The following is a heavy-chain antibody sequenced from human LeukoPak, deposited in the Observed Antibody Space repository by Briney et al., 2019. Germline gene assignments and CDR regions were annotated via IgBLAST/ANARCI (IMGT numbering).Heavy chain of an antibody. D-gene: IGHD3-10*01. CDR3: ARVPSYHHGSESPYFFDY. V-gene: IGHV3-53*01. CDR1: GFSVSNNF. Sequence: PGGSLRLSCVVSGFSVSNNFMNWVRQAPGKGLEWVSVIYNAGDTYYADPVKGRFTISRDNSRNSLYLQLNNLKAEDTAVYFCARVPSYHHGSESPYFFDYWGQGALVTVST. J-gene: IGHJ4*02. CDR2: IYNAGDT.